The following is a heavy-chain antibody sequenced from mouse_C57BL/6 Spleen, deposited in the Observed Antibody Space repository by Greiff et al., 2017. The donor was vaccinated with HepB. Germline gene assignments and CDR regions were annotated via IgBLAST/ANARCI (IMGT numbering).Heavy chain of an antibody. CDR2: INPNNGGT. CDR3: ARWGGYPYYYAMDY. V-gene: IGHV1-18*01. Sequence: EVKLQESGPELVKPGASVKIPCKASGYTFTDYNMDWVKQSHGKSLEWIGDINPNNGGTIYNQKFKGKATLTVDKSSSTAYMELRSLTSEDTAVYYCARWGGYPYYYAMDYWGQGTSVTVSS. J-gene: IGHJ4*01. D-gene: IGHD2-2*01. CDR1: GYTFTDYN.